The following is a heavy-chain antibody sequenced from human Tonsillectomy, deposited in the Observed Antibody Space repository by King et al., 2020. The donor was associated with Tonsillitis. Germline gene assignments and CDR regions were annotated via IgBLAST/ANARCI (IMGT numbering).Heavy chain of an antibody. J-gene: IGHJ3*02. CDR1: GFTFSPSV. CDR2: ISGGGGGT. V-gene: IGHV3-23*04. CDR3: ARLLGYCSGGTCYHAFDI. D-gene: IGHD2-15*01. Sequence: VQLVESGGGLVQPGGSLRLSCAASGFTFSPSVMTWVRQAPGKGLEWVSAISGGGGGTYYADSVKGRFTISRDTSKNTLCLQMNSLRPDDPAIYYCARLLGYCSGGTCYHAFDIWGQGTMVTVSS.